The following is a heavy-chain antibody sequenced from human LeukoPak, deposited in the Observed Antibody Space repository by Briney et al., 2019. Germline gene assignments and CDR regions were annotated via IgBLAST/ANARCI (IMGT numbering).Heavy chain of an antibody. D-gene: IGHD3-10*01. J-gene: IGHJ4*02. CDR2: ISYDGSNK. V-gene: IGHV3-30*03. Sequence: GGSLRLSCAASGFTFSDYDMHWVRQAPGKGLEWVAVISYDGSNKNYAESVKGRFTISRDNSKNTLYLQMNSLRAEDTAVYYCARPGVRGVIIPFDYWGQGTLVTVSS. CDR3: ARPGVRGVIIPFDY. CDR1: GFTFSDYD.